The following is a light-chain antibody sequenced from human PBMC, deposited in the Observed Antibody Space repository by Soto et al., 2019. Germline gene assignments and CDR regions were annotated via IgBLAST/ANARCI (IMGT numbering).Light chain of an antibody. V-gene: IGKV4-1*01. CDR3: QQYYSTPLT. CDR2: WAS. Sequence: DIVMTQSPDSLAVSLGERATINCKSSQSVLYSSNNKNYLTWYQQKAGQPPKLLIYWASTRESGVPDRFSGSGSGTDFTLTISSLQAEDVAVYYCQQYYSTPLTFGRGTKVEIK. J-gene: IGKJ4*01. CDR1: QSVLYSSNNKNY.